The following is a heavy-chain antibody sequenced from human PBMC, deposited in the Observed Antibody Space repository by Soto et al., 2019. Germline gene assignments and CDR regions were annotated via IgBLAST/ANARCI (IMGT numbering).Heavy chain of an antibody. V-gene: IGHV1-46*01. J-gene: IGHJ4*02. CDR3: ARPPFPRCINGVCYPCDH. Sequence: ASVKVSCKASGYTFTHYYIHWVRQAPGQGLEWMGMINPSGGSTDYAQKFQGRVTMNTDTSTTTVYMELSSLRSDDTAVFFFARPPFPRCINGVCYPCDHWGQGTLVTVSS. CDR1: GYTFTHYY. CDR2: INPSGGST. D-gene: IGHD2-8*01.